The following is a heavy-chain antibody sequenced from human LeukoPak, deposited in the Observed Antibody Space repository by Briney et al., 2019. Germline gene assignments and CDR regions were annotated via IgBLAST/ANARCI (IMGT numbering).Heavy chain of an antibody. V-gene: IGHV4-39*07. Sequence: SETLSLTCTVSGGSISSSSYYWGWIRQPPGKGLEWIGSIYYSGSTYYNPSLKSRVTISVDTSKNQFSLKLSSVTAADTAVYYCARIRQQLVRPDYWGQGTLVTVSS. J-gene: IGHJ4*02. CDR2: IYYSGST. CDR3: ARIRQQLVRPDY. D-gene: IGHD6-13*01. CDR1: GGSISSSSYY.